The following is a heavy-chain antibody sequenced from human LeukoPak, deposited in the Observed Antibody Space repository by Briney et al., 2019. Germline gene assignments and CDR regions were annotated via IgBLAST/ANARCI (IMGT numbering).Heavy chain of an antibody. Sequence: SETLSLTCTVSGGSISSYYWSWIRQPPGKGLEWIGYIYYSGSTNYNPSLKSRVTISVDTSKNQFSLKLSSVTAADTAVYYCARFLGDSSYDAFDIWGQGTMVTVSS. CDR3: ARFLGDSSYDAFDI. J-gene: IGHJ3*02. CDR1: GGSISSYY. CDR2: IYYSGST. V-gene: IGHV4-59*01. D-gene: IGHD6-19*01.